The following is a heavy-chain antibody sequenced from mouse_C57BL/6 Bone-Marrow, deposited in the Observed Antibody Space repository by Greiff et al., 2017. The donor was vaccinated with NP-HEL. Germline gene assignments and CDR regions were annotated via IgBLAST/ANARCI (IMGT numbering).Heavy chain of an antibody. D-gene: IGHD2-10*02. J-gene: IGHJ3*01. CDR2: IHPNSGST. CDR3: ARLYGSAWFAY. Sequence: QVQLQQSGAELVKPGASVKLSCKASGYTFTSYWMHWVKQRPGQGLEWIGMIHPNSGSTNYNEKFKSKATLTVDKSSSTAYMQLSSLTSEDSAVYYCARLYGSAWFAYWGQGTLVTVSA. CDR1: GYTFTSYW. V-gene: IGHV1-64*01.